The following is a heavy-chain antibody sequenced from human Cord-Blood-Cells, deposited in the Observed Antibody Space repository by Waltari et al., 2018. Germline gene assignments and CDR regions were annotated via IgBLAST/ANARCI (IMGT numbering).Heavy chain of an antibody. CDR3: AKVSVSGYYRSHFDY. D-gene: IGHD3-3*01. J-gene: IGHJ4*02. V-gene: IGHV3-30*18. CDR2: ISYDGSNK. Sequence: QVQLVESGGGVVQPGRSLRLSYAASGFTFSSHGLHWVRQAPGKGLEWVAVISYDGSNKYYADSVKGRFTISRDNSKNTLYLQMNSLRAEDTAVYYCAKVSVSGYYRSHFDYWGQGTLVTVSS. CDR1: GFTFSSHG.